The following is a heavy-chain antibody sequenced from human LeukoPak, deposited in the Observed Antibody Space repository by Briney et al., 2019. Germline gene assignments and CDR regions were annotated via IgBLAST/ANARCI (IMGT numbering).Heavy chain of an antibody. CDR2: IIGSGSTI. D-gene: IGHD5-18*01. J-gene: IGHJ4*02. Sequence: GGSLRLSCAAPGFTFCNYEMCWVCQAPGKGVGWVSYIIGSGSTIYYADSVKGRFTISRDNAKDSLYLQMNSPRAEDTAVYYCARVRSGYSHENYFDYWGQGTLVTVSS. CDR1: GFTFCNYE. V-gene: IGHV3-48*03. CDR3: ARVRSGYSHENYFDY.